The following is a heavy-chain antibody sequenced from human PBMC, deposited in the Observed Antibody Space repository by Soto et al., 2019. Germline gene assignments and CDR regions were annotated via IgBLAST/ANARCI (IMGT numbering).Heavy chain of an antibody. CDR3: ARHGFYGDYSSNYFDP. J-gene: IGHJ5*02. CDR2: IYPSDSTT. Sequence: GESLKISCKGSGYSFTNYWIAWVRQMPGKGLEYMGIIYPSDSTTRYSPSFQGQVTISADKSISAAYLQWNSLKASDTAMYYCARHGFYGDYSSNYFDPWGQGTLVTVSS. D-gene: IGHD4-17*01. V-gene: IGHV5-51*01. CDR1: GYSFTNYW.